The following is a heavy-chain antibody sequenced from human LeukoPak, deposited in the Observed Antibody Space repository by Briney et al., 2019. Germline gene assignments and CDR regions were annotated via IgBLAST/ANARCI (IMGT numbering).Heavy chain of an antibody. CDR3: AKDEDIVATMTYFDY. CDR1: GFTFSSYA. Sequence: GGSLRLSCAASGFTFSSYAMSWVRQAPGKGLEWGSGISGSGGKTYYADSVKGRFTISRDNFKNTLYLQMNSLRAEDTAVYYCAKDEDIVATMTYFDYWGQGTLVTVSS. J-gene: IGHJ4*02. V-gene: IGHV3-23*01. CDR2: ISGSGGKT. D-gene: IGHD5-12*01.